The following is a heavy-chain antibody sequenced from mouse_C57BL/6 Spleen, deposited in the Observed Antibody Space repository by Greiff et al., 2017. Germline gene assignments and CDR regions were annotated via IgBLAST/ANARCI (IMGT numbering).Heavy chain of an antibody. J-gene: IGHJ4*01. CDR2: IDPNSGGT. D-gene: IGHD1-1*01. CDR3: ATITTVGAPYYYAMDD. CDR1: GYTFTSYW. Sequence: QVQLQQPGAELVKPGASVKLSCKASGYTFTSYWMHWVKQRPGRGLEWIGRIDPNSGGTKYNEKFKSKATLTVDKPSSTAYMQLSSLTSEDSAVYYCATITTVGAPYYYAMDDWGQGTSVTVSS. V-gene: IGHV1-72*01.